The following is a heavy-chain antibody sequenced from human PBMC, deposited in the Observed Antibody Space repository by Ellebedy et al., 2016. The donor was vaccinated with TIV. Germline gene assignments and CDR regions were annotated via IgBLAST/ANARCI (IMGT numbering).Heavy chain of an antibody. J-gene: IGHJ5*02. CDR2: INPNSGGT. CDR1: GYTFTGYY. D-gene: IGHD2-21*01. CDR3: ARGPYSNGWFDP. V-gene: IGHV1-2*02. Sequence: ASVKVSCXASGYTFTGYYMHWVRQAPGQGLEWMGWINPNSGGTNYAQKFQGRVTMTRDTSITTAYMELRRLTSDDTAVYYCARGPYSNGWFDPWGQGTLVTVSS.